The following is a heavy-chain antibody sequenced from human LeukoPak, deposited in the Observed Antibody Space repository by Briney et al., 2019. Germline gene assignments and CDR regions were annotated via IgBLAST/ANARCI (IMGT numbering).Heavy chain of an antibody. J-gene: IGHJ4*02. V-gene: IGHV4-39*01. CDR1: SASISRTNYS. CDR3: ARHIPNVDYLDY. Sequence: NPSETLSLTCTVSSASISRTNYSWGWIRQPPGKGLEWIGTLYCSGSTCYNPSLKSRVTISVDTSKNQFSLKLTSVTAADSAMYFCARHIPNVDYLDYWGQGILVTVSS. D-gene: IGHD4/OR15-4a*01. CDR2: LYCSGST.